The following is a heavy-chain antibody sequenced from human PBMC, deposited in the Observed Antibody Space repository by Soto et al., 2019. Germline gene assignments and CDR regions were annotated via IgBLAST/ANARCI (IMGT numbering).Heavy chain of an antibody. CDR2: ISAYNGNT. CDR3: ARDYYGSGRLNAHNWFDP. J-gene: IGHJ5*02. Sequence: VASVKVSCKASGYTFTSYGISWVRQAPGQGLDWMGWISAYNGNTNYAQKLQGRVTMTTDTSTSTAYMELRSLRSDDTAVYYCARDYYGSGRLNAHNWFDPWGQGTLVTVSS. D-gene: IGHD3-10*01. CDR1: GYTFTSYG. V-gene: IGHV1-18*01.